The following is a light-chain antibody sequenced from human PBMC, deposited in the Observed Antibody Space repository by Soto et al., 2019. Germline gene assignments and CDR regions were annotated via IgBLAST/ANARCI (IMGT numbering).Light chain of an antibody. CDR1: QSVNSR. Sequence: EIVLTQSPGTLSLSPGERATLSCRASQSVNSRLAWYQHKPGQAPRLLNSGASSRATGIPDRFSGSGSATDFTLTISRLEPEDFALYYCQHYGRSPITFGQGTRLEIK. CDR2: GAS. J-gene: IGKJ5*01. V-gene: IGKV3-20*01. CDR3: QHYGRSPIT.